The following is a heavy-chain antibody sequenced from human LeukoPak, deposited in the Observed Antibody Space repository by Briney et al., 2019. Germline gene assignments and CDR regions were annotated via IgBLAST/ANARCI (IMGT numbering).Heavy chain of an antibody. CDR1: GYPISSGYY. CDR2: IYHSGST. V-gene: IGHV4-38-2*02. D-gene: IGHD2-2*02. CDR3: ARDPSRRNCSSTSCYNGH. J-gene: IGHJ6*04. Sequence: PSETLSLTCTVSGYPISSGYYWGWIRQPPGKGLEWIGSIYHSGSTYYNPSLKSRVTISVDTSKNQFSLKLSSVTAADTAVYYCARDPSRRNCSSTSCYNGHWGKGTTVTVSS.